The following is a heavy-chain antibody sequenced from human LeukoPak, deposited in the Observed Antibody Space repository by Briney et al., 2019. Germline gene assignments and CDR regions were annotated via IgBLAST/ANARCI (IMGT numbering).Heavy chain of an antibody. J-gene: IGHJ5*02. CDR1: GYTFTGYY. CDR3: ARANMVRGVGLFFDRNWFDP. CDR2: INPNSGGT. Sequence: ASVKVSCKASGYTFTGYYMHWVRHAPGQGIEWMEWINPNSGGTNYAQKFQGRVTMTRDTSISTAYMELSGLRSDDTAVYYCARANMVRGVGLFFDRNWFDPWGQGTLVTVSS. V-gene: IGHV1-2*02. D-gene: IGHD3-10*01.